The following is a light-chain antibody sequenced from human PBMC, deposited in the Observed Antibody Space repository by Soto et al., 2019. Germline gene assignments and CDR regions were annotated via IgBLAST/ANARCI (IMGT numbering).Light chain of an antibody. V-gene: IGKV3-20*01. CDR2: GAS. Sequence: EIVLTQSPGTLSLSPGERATLSCRASQSVSSSYLAWYQQKPGQAPRLLIYGASSRATGIPDRFSGSGSGTDFTLSISRLAPEDFAAYYCQHYGSSPTFGQGTKVEIK. J-gene: IGKJ1*01. CDR1: QSVSSSY. CDR3: QHYGSSPT.